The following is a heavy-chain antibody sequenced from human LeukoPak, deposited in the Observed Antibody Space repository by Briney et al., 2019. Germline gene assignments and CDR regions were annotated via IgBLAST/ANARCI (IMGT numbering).Heavy chain of an antibody. CDR1: GFTVSSNY. D-gene: IGHD3-10*01. CDR2: IYSGGNT. V-gene: IGHV3-66*01. CDR3: AGGHPGKYDLDY. J-gene: IGHJ4*02. Sequence: GGSLRLSCAASGFTVSSNYMNWVRQAPGKGLEWVSIIYSGGNTYYADSVKGRFTISRDSSKNTLYLQMSSLRAEDTAVYYCAGGHPGKYDLDYWGQGTLVTVSS.